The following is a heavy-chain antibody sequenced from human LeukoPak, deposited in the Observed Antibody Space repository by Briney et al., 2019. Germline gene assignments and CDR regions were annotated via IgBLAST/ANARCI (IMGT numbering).Heavy chain of an antibody. V-gene: IGHV3-23*01. CDR2: ISGSGGST. D-gene: IGHD6-25*01. J-gene: IGHJ6*03. Sequence: GGSLRLSCAASGFTFSSYAMSWVRQAPGKGLEWVSAISGSGGSTYYADSVKGRFTISRDNSKNTLYLQMNSLRAEDTAVYYCASYLRVAASRPNYYYYMDVWGKGTTVTVSS. CDR3: ASYLRVAASRPNYYYYMDV. CDR1: GFTFSSYA.